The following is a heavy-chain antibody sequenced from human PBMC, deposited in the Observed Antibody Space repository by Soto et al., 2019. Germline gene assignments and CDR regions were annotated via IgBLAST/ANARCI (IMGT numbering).Heavy chain of an antibody. CDR1: GYTFDTYG. V-gene: IGHV1-18*01. D-gene: IGHD4-17*01. CDR2: INPYNGNT. Sequence: GASVKVSCNASGYTFDTYGITWVRQAPGQGLEWMGWINPYNGNTKFAQKLQDRVTMTTATSTSTAYMELASLRSDNTAVYYCARGCIAVTTHLCYWGQGTLVTVSS. CDR3: ARGCIAVTTHLCY. J-gene: IGHJ4*02.